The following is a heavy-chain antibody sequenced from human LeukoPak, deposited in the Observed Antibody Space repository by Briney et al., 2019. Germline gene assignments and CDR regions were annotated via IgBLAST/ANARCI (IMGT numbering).Heavy chain of an antibody. D-gene: IGHD3-3*01. J-gene: IGHJ4*02. CDR2: ISGSGGST. V-gene: IGHV3-23*01. CDR1: GFTFSSYA. Sequence: PGGSLRLSCAASGFTFSSYAMSWVRQAPGKGLEWVSAISGSGGSTYYADSVKGRFAISRDDSKNTLYLQMNSLRAEDTAVYYCAKDRGEAYYDFWSGSNAFDYWGQGTLVTVSS. CDR3: AKDRGEAYYDFWSGSNAFDY.